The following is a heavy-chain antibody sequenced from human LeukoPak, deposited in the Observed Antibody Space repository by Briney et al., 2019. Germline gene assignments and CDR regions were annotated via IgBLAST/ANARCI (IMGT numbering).Heavy chain of an antibody. CDR2: ITWNGGST. D-gene: IGHD2-2*02. CDR3: ARATCSSTSCYRNYYYYHMDV. J-gene: IGHJ6*03. Sequence: GSLRLSCAASGFTFDDYGMSWVRQAPGKGLEWVSGITWNGGSTGYADSVKGRFTISRDNAKNSLYLQMNSLRAEDTALYYCARATCSSTSCYRNYYYYHMDVWGKGTKVTLSS. V-gene: IGHV3-20*04. CDR1: GFTFDDYG.